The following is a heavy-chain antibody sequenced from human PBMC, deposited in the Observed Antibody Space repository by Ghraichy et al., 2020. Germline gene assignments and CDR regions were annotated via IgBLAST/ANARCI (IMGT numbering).Heavy chain of an antibody. V-gene: IGHV1-2*06. Sequence: ASVKVSCKASGYTFTGYYMHWVRQAPGQGLEWMGRINPNSGDTNYAQKFQGRVTMTRDTSISTAYMELSRLRSDDTAVYYCARVRLTFVRGENWFGTWGQGTLVTVSS. CDR3: ARVRLTFVRGENWFGT. CDR1: GYTFTGYY. J-gene: IGHJ5*02. D-gene: IGHD3-10*02. CDR2: INPNSGDT.